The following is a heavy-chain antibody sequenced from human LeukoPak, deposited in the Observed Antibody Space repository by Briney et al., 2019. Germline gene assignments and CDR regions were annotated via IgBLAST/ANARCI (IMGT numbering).Heavy chain of an antibody. CDR1: GGSISSYY. V-gene: IGHV4-59*01. J-gene: IGHJ5*02. Sequence: SETLSLTCTVSGGSISSYYWSWIRQPPGKGLEWIGYIYHSGSTNYNPSLKSRVTISVDTSKNQFSLKLSSVTAADTAVYYCARVPYSSGWYWFDPWGQGTLVTVSS. CDR3: ARVPYSSGWYWFDP. D-gene: IGHD6-19*01. CDR2: IYHSGST.